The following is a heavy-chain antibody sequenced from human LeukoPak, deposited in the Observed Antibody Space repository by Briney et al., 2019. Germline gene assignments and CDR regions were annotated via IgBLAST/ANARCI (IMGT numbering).Heavy chain of an antibody. CDR3: ARDRSPYDSSGYRDAFDI. CDR1: GYTFTSYG. Sequence: ASVKVSCKASGYTFTSYGISWVRQAPGQGLEWMGWISAYNGNTNYAQKLQGRVTMTTDTSTSTAYMELSSLRSEDTAVYYCARDRSPYDSSGYRDAFDIWGQGTMVTVSS. CDR2: ISAYNGNT. J-gene: IGHJ3*02. D-gene: IGHD3-22*01. V-gene: IGHV1-18*01.